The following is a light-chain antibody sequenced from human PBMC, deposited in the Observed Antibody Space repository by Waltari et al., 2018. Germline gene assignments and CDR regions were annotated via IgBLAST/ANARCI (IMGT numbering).Light chain of an antibody. V-gene: IGLV3-1*01. CDR3: QAWDSSTAI. CDR2: QDN. Sequence: SYELTQPPSVSVSPGQTASLPCSGDKLGDKYACWYQQKPGQSPVLVIYQDNNRPSVIPERFSGSNSGNTATLTIRGTQAMDEADYYCQAWDSSTAIFGGGTKLTVL. CDR1: KLGDKY. J-gene: IGLJ2*01.